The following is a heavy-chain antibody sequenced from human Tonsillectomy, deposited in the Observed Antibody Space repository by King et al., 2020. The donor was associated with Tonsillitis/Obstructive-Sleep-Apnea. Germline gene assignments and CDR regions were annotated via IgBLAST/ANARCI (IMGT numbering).Heavy chain of an antibody. J-gene: IGHJ4*02. Sequence: VQLVESGGGVVQPGRSLRLSCAASGFTFSSYAMHWVRQAPGKGLEWVAVISYDGSNKYYADSVKGRFTISRDNSKNTLYLQMNSLRAEDTAVYYCARDRLTAFDYWGQGTLVTVSS. D-gene: IGHD6-19*01. V-gene: IGHV3-30*01. CDR3: ARDRLTAFDY. CDR2: ISYDGSNK. CDR1: GFTFSSYA.